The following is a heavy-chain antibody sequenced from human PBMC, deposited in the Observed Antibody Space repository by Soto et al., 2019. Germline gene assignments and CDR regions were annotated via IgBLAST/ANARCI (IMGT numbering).Heavy chain of an antibody. CDR3: AASKGDAADGFDI. Sequence: QMQLVQSGPEVKKPGTSVKVSCKTSGFTFTSSGVQWVRQARGQRLEWIGWIVVASGNTNYAQKFQERVTITRDMSTSTAYMELISLRSEDTAVYYCAASKGDAADGFDIWGQGTMVTVSS. V-gene: IGHV1-58*01. CDR1: GFTFTSSG. D-gene: IGHD3-10*01. CDR2: IVVASGNT. J-gene: IGHJ3*02.